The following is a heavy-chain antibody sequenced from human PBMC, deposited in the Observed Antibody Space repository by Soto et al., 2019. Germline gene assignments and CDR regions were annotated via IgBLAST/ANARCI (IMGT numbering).Heavy chain of an antibody. CDR3: ARRSIAVAGYFDY. J-gene: IGHJ4*02. CDR2: INHSGST. V-gene: IGHV4-34*01. D-gene: IGHD6-19*01. CDR1: GGSFSGYY. Sequence: SETLSLTCAVYGGSFSGYYWSWISQPPGKGLEWIGEINHSGSTNYNPSLKSRVTISVDTSKNQFSLKLSSVTAADTAVYYCARRSIAVAGYFDYWGQGTLVTVSS.